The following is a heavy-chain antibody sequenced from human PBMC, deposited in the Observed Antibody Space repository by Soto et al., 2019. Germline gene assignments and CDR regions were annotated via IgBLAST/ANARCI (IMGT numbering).Heavy chain of an antibody. CDR3: ARGANGYYYFDY. D-gene: IGHD5-18*01. V-gene: IGHV3-74*03. CDR2: ITRDGSST. CDR1: GFSLSDYW. Sequence: EVQLVESGGGLVQPGGSLRLSCAASGFSLSDYWMHWFRQAPGEGLVWLSRITRDGSSTKYADSVKGRFTISRDNAKNTLYLQVNSLRGEDTAVYYCARGANGYYYFDYWGQGTLVTVSS. J-gene: IGHJ4*02.